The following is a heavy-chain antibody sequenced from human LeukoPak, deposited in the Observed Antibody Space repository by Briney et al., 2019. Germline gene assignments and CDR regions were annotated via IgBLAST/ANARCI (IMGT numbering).Heavy chain of an antibody. CDR2: INPNSGGT. Sequence: ASVKVSCKATGYTFTGYYMLWVRQAPGQGLEWMGRINPNSGGTNYAQKFQGRVTMTRDTSISTASMELSRLRSDDTAVYYCARGYCSGGSCYSVENWFDPWGQGTLVTVSS. CDR1: GYTFTGYY. CDR3: ARGYCSGGSCYSVENWFDP. V-gene: IGHV1-2*06. D-gene: IGHD2-15*01. J-gene: IGHJ5*02.